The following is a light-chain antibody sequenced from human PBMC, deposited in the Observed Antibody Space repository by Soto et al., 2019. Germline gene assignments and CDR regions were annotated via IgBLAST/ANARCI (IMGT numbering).Light chain of an antibody. V-gene: IGKV3-11*01. J-gene: IGKJ2*01. CDR3: QQRSNWPYT. CDR2: DAF. Sequence: EIVLTQSPATLSLSPGERATLSCRASQSVSSYLAWYQQKPGQAPRLLIYDAFYRATGIPARFSGSGSGTDFTLTISSLKPEDFAVYYCQQRSNWPYTFGQGTKVDIK. CDR1: QSVSSY.